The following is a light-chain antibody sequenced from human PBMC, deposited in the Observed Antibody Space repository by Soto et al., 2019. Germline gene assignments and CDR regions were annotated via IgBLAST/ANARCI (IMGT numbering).Light chain of an antibody. CDR3: QQTNRFPIT. V-gene: IGKV1-12*01. Sequence: DIQMTQSPSSVSASVGDRVAITCRASQDIGSWLAWYQQKPGKAPKLLIYAASSLQSWVPSRFSDSGSGTDFTLTISSLQTEDFATYYCQQTNRFPITFGQGTRLDIK. J-gene: IGKJ5*01. CDR1: QDIGSW. CDR2: AAS.